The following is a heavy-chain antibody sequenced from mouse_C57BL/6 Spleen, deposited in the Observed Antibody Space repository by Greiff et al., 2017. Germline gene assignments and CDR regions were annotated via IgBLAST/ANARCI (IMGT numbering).Heavy chain of an antibody. Sequence: VKLQQSGAELVKPGASVKMSCKASGYTFTTYPIEWMKQNHGKSLEWIGNFHPYNDDTKYNEKFKGKATLTVEKSSSTAYLELSRLTSDDSAVYYCARGGYDGGYYAVYYWGQGTSVTVSS. D-gene: IGHD2-2*01. J-gene: IGHJ4*01. CDR2: FHPYNDDT. CDR1: GYTFTTYP. V-gene: IGHV1-47*01. CDR3: ARGGYDGGYYAVYY.